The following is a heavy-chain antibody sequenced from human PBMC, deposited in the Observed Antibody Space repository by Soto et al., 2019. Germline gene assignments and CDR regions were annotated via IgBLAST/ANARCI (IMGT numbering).Heavy chain of an antibody. CDR3: ARDLSSSYYWFHX. CDR1: GDSVSSNSAA. J-gene: IGHJ5*02. CDR2: TYYRSKWYN. Sequence: QTLSLTCSISGDSVSSNSAAWNWIRQSPSIGLECLGRTYYRSKWYNDYAVSLKSRITLNPDTSKKQFSLQLNSVTPEDTAVYYCARDLSSSYYWFHXWGQATLVTVSX. V-gene: IGHV6-1*01. D-gene: IGHD6-13*01.